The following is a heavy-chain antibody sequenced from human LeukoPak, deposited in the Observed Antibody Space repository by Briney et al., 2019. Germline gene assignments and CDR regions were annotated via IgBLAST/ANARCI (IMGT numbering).Heavy chain of an antibody. J-gene: IGHJ5*02. CDR1: GYTFTSYG. D-gene: IGHD3-10*01. CDR2: ISAYNGNT. Sequence: ASVTVSCKASGYTFTSYGISWVRQAPGQGLEWMGWISAYNGNTNYAQKLQGRVTMTTDTSTSTAYMELRSLRSDDTAVYYCARGGGRFGDLNWFDPWGQGTLVTVSS. V-gene: IGHV1-18*01. CDR3: ARGGGRFGDLNWFDP.